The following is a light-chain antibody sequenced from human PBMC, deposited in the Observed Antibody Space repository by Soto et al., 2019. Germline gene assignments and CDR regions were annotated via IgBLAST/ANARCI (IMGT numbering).Light chain of an antibody. J-gene: IGLJ2*01. Sequence: QSALTQPRSVSGSPGQSVTISCTGTSSDVGGYTYVSWYQRHPGKAPKLMIYDVTKRPSGVPDRFSGSKSGNTASLTISGLRADDESDYYCCSYAGSYTLIFGGGTKLTVL. CDR2: DVT. CDR3: CSYAGSYTLI. V-gene: IGLV2-11*01. CDR1: SSDVGGYTY.